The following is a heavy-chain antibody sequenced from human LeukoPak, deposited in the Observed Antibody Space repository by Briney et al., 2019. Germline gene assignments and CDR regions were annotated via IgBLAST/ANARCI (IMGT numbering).Heavy chain of an antibody. D-gene: IGHD6-19*01. V-gene: IGHV4-59*08. J-gene: IGHJ4*02. Sequence: SETLSLTCTVSGGSISSYYWSWIRQPPGKGLEWIGYIYYSGSTNYNPSLKSRVTISVDTSKNQFSLKLTSVTAADTAVYYCARRSQWMRSGYYFDYWGQGTLVTVSS. CDR3: ARRSQWMRSGYYFDY. CDR2: IYYSGST. CDR1: GGSISSYY.